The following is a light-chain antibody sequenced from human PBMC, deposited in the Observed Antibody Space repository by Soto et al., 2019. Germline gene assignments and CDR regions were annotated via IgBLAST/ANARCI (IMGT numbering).Light chain of an antibody. V-gene: IGKV1-8*01. CDR3: QQYYTYPLT. J-gene: IGKJ4*01. CDR2: AAC. CDR1: QGMSSY. Sequence: MTQCPTACSACTDQTLIITILVSQGMSSYLAWYQQKPGKAPKLLIYAACTSQSGVPSRFGGSGSGTDFTLTLSCIQHEDFATYYRQQYYTYPLTLGGGTTA.